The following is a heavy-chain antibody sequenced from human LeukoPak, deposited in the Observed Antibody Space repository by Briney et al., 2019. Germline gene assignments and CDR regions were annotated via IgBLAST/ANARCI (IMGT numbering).Heavy chain of an antibody. D-gene: IGHD3-22*01. CDR1: GFTFDDYA. Sequence: PGGSLRLSCAASGFTFDDYAMHWVRQAPGKGLEWVSGISWNSGSIGYADSVKGRFTISRDNAKNSLYLQMNSLRAEDMALYYCAKGGKVVSGAFDIWGQGTMVTVSS. CDR3: AKGGKVVSGAFDI. V-gene: IGHV3-9*03. CDR2: ISWNSGSI. J-gene: IGHJ3*02.